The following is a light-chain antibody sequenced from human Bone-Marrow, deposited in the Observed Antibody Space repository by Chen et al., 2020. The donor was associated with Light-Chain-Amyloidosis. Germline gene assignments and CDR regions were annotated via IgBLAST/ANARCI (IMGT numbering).Light chain of an antibody. V-gene: IGLV2-14*01. CDR3: SSYTITNTLV. CDR2: EVT. J-gene: IGLJ1*01. Sequence: QSALTQPASVSGSPGQSITISCTGTSSDVGGDNHVSWYQQHPDKAPKLKIYEVTNRPSWVPDRFSGSKSDNTASLTSSGLQAEDEANYFGSSYTITNTLVIGSGTRVTVL. CDR1: SSDVGGDNH.